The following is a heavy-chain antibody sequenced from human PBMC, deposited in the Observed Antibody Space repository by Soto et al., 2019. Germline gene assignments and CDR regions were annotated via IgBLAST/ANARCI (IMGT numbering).Heavy chain of an antibody. CDR3: ARATGVRGLQGFDP. D-gene: IGHD4-4*01. J-gene: IGHJ5*02. V-gene: IGHV4-30-4*01. CDR2: IYYSGST. Sequence: SETLSLTCTVSGGSISSGDYYWSWIRQPPGKGLEWIGYIYYSGSTYYNPSLKSRVTISVDTSKNQFSLKLSSVTAADTAVYYCARATGVRGLQGFDPWGQGTLVTVSS. CDR1: GGSISSGDYY.